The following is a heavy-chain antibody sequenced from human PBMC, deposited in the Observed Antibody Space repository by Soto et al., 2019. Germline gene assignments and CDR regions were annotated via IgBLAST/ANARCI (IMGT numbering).Heavy chain of an antibody. V-gene: IGHV1-8*01. CDR1: GYTFTDYD. Sequence: QEQLVQSGAEVKKPGASVKVSCKTSGYTFTDYDINWVRQATGQGLEWIGWMNPNSGETGYAQKFQGRVTMTRSASLSTVYLELSSLRSEDTAVYYCARVAVAARPRWYNWFDPWGQGTLVTVSS. CDR3: ARVAVAARPRWYNWFDP. J-gene: IGHJ5*02. CDR2: MNPNSGET. D-gene: IGHD2-15*01.